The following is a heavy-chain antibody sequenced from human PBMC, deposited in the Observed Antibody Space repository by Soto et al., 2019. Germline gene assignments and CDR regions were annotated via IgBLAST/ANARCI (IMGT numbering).Heavy chain of an antibody. D-gene: IGHD7-27*01. CDR3: ARGAWGPVYTFDV. CDR2: INNDGSST. J-gene: IGHJ3*01. V-gene: IGHV3-74*01. Sequence: GGSLRLSCAASGFAFSSHWMHWVRQAPGKGLVWVSHINNDGSSTTYADSVKGRFTISRDNAKNALYLQMNILRAEDTAVYYCARGAWGPVYTFDVWGQGTMVTVSS. CDR1: GFAFSSHW.